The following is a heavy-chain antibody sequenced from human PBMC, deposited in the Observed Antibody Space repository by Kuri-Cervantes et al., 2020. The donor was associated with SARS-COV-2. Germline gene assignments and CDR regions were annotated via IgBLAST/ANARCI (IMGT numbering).Heavy chain of an antibody. D-gene: IGHD5-12*01. CDR3: ARPLRWLQRFDY. V-gene: IGHV1-46*01. CDR2: INPSGGST. Sequence: ASVKVSCKASGYTFTSYYMHWVRQAPGQGLEWMGIINPSGGSTSYAQKFQGRVTMTRDTSTSTVYMELSSLRSDDTAVYYCARPLRWLQRFDYWGQGTLVTVSS. J-gene: IGHJ4*02. CDR1: GYTFTSYY.